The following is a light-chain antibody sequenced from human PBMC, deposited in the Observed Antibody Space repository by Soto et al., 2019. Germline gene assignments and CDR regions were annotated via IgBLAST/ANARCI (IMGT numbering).Light chain of an antibody. CDR2: GAS. J-gene: IGKJ1*01. CDR3: QQYNNWPRT. V-gene: IGKV3-15*01. CDR1: QSLGSN. Sequence: EIVMTQSPATLSVSPGERATLSCRTSQSLGSNLAWYQQKPGQSPRLLVYGASTRATGIPARFSGSGSGTEFTPAISSLQSEDFAIYYCQQYNNWPRTFGQGTKVEIK.